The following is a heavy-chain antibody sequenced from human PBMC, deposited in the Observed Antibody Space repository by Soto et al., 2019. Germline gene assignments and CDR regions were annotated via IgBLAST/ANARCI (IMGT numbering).Heavy chain of an antibody. D-gene: IGHD3-10*01. CDR2: IGGDGGSP. Sequence: EAQLLESGGGLIQPGGSLRLSCVASGFIFSEYAMSWVRQAPGKGLEWVSVIGGDGGSPIYADSVKGRFTISRDNSKKTLYLQMDILRADDTAVYYCAKVFINRNGIYDPFDIWGQGRVVSVSS. CDR1: GFIFSEYA. V-gene: IGHV3-23*01. CDR3: AKVFINRNGIYDPFDI. J-gene: IGHJ3*02.